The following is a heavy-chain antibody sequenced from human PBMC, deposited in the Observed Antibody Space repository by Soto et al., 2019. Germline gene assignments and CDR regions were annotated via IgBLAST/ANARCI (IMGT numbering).Heavy chain of an antibody. CDR1: GFTFSSYA. CDR3: LGGDKYNWFDP. Sequence: EVQLLESGGGLVQPGGSLRLSCAASGFTFSSYAMSWVRQAPGKGLEWVSAISGSGGSTYYADSVKGRFTISRDNSKNSLYLQRNSLNTEDTAVYYCLGGDKYNWFDPWGQGTLVTFSS. D-gene: IGHD1-26*01. CDR2: ISGSGGST. J-gene: IGHJ5*02. V-gene: IGHV3-23*01.